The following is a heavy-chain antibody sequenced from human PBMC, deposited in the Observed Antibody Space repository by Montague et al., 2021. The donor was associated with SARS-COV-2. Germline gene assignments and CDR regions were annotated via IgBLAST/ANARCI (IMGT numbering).Heavy chain of an antibody. CDR1: GDSMTYFY. J-gene: IGHJ4*02. Sequence: SETLSLTCTVSGDSMTYFYWSWIRQPPETGLEWVGYIFYRGTTKYNPSLARRVTIAVDTSTDQFYLTLNSVTAADTAVYYCASGATRTFDYWGQGTRVAVCS. V-gene: IGHV4-59*01. CDR3: ASGATRTFDY. D-gene: IGHD1-1*01. CDR2: IFYRGTT.